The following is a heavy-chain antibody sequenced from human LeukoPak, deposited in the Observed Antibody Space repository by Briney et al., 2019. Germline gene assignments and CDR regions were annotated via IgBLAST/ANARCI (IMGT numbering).Heavy chain of an antibody. CDR3: ARGPDPVVRGPRRAFDL. D-gene: IGHD3-10*01. J-gene: IGHJ3*01. CDR1: GFTFTYYA. V-gene: IGHV3-30-3*01. Sequence: GGSLRLSCAASGFTFTYYAMHWVRQAPGKGLELVALISYDGSRQYYTDSVKGRFIISRDDSKNTVYLQMNSLGVDDTALYYCARGPDPVVRGPRRAFDLWGQGTMVTVSS. CDR2: ISYDGSRQ.